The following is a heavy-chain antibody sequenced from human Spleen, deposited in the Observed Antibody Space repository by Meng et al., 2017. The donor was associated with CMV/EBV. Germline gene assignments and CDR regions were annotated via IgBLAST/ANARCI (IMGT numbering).Heavy chain of an antibody. D-gene: IGHD5-12*01. J-gene: IGHJ5*02. V-gene: IGHV4-39*07. Sequence: VAVCSGDYYWGWIRQPPGTGLEWIGTIYYSGSTFYTPSLKSRVTMSGDTSKNQISLKLRSVTAADAAVYYCARGDIVATVGLWFDPWGQGTLVTVSS. CDR1: VAVCSGDYY. CDR2: IYYSGST. CDR3: ARGDIVATVGLWFDP.